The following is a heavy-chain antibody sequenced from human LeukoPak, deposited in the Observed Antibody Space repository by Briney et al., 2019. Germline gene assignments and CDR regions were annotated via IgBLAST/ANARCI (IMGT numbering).Heavy chain of an antibody. CDR2: ISYDGSNK. D-gene: IGHD4-17*01. CDR3: ARPLHTVTWGCMDV. V-gene: IGHV3-30-3*01. Sequence: GGSLRLFCAASGFTFSSYAMHWVRQAPGKGLEWVAVISYDGSNKYYADSVKGRFTVSRDNSKNTLYLQMNSLRAEDTAVYYCARPLHTVTWGCMDVWGQGTTVTVSS. J-gene: IGHJ6*02. CDR1: GFTFSSYA.